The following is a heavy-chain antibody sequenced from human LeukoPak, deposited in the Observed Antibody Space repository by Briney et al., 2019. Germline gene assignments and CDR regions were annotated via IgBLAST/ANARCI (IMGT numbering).Heavy chain of an antibody. V-gene: IGHV4-59*11. CDR3: ARGYDISTGYLDY. CDR2: IYYSGST. J-gene: IGHJ4*02. Sequence: SESLSLTCTVSGGSISSHYWSWIRQPPGKGLEWIGYIYYSGSTNYNPSLKSRVTISVDTSKNQFSLKLSSVTAADTAVYYCARGYDISTGYLDYWGQGTLVTVSS. CDR1: GGSISSHY. D-gene: IGHD3-9*01.